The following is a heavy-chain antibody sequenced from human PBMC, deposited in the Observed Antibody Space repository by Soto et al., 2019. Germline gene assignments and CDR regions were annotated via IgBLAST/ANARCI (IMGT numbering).Heavy chain of an antibody. J-gene: IGHJ6*02. CDR1: GYTFTSYG. V-gene: IGHV1-18*01. Sequence: ASVKVSCKASGYTFTSYGISWVRQAPGQGLEWMGWIRAYNGNTNYAQKLQGRVTMTTDTSTSTAYMELRSLRSDDTAVDYCARGIAVAGTPYYCYGMDVWGQGTTVTVSS. D-gene: IGHD6-19*01. CDR3: ARGIAVAGTPYYCYGMDV. CDR2: IRAYNGNT.